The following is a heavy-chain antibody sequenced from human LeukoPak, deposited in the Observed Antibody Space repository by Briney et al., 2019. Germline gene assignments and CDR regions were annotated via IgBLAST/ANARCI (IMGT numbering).Heavy chain of an antibody. CDR2: LNPNSGGR. V-gene: IGHV1-2*02. Sequence: GASVKVSCKASGYTFTDYYMHWVRQAPGQGLEWMGWLNPNSGGRNYAQKFQGRVTMTGDTSISTAYMELSSLRSEDTAVYYCARDGRALNRAGVDYWGQGTLVTVSS. CDR3: ARDGRALNRAGVDY. D-gene: IGHD1-14*01. CDR1: GYTFTDYY. J-gene: IGHJ4*02.